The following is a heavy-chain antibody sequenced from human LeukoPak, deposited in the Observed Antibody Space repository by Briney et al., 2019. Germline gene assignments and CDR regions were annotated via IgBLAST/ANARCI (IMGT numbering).Heavy chain of an antibody. J-gene: IGHJ6*02. Sequence: GSLRLSCAASEFTVSSNYMSWVRQAPGKGLEWVSVIYSGGSTYYADSVKGRFTVSRDNSKNTLYLQMNSLRAEDTAVYYCAKDLGGNSYDGYYYGMDVWGQGTTVTVSS. CDR2: IYSGGST. D-gene: IGHD4-23*01. CDR1: EFTVSSNY. CDR3: AKDLGGNSYDGYYYGMDV. V-gene: IGHV3-66*01.